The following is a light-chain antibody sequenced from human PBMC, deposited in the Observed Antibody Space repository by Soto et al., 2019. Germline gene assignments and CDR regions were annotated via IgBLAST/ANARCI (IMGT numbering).Light chain of an antibody. Sequence: ESVLTQSPGTLSLSPGERATLSCRASQSVSGSYLAWYQQKPGQAPRLLFYGASSRATGIPDRFSGSGSGTDFTLTISRLAPADFAVYYWQQYGSSPRTFGQGTKLEIK. CDR1: QSVSGSY. V-gene: IGKV3-20*01. J-gene: IGKJ2*01. CDR3: QQYGSSPRT. CDR2: GAS.